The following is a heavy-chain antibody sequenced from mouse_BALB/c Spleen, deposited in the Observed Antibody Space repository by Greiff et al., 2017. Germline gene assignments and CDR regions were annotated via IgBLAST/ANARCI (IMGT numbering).Heavy chain of an antibody. CDR3: ASRNPWFAY. CDR1: GFTFSSYT. Sequence: EVKLQESGGGLVQPGGSLKLSCAASGFTFSSYTMSWVRQTPEKRLEWVAYISNGGGSTYYPDTVKGRFTISRDNAKNTLYLQMSSLKSEDTAMYYCASRNPWFAYWGQGTLVTVSA. CDR2: ISNGGGST. D-gene: IGHD2-1*01. V-gene: IGHV5-12-2*01. J-gene: IGHJ3*01.